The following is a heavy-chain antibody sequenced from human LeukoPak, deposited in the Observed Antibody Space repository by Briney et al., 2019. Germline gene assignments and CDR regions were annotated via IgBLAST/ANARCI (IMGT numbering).Heavy chain of an antibody. CDR1: GYTFTGYY. V-gene: IGHV1-2*06. CDR2: INPNSGGT. J-gene: IGHJ4*02. D-gene: IGHD2-8*02. Sequence: ASVKVSCKASGYTFTGYYMHWVRQAPGQGLEWMGRINPNSGGTNYAQKFQGRVTMIRDTSISTAYMELSRLRSDDTAVYYCARDKAKVVYGFDYWGQGTLVTVSS. CDR3: ARDKAKVVYGFDY.